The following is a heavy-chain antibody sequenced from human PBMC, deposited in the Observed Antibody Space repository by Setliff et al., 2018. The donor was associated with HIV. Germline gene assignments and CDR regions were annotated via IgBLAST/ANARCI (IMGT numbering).Heavy chain of an antibody. Sequence: VKVSCKASGYTLTSYEINWVRQATGQGLEWMGWMNPNSGDTGYAQKFQGRVTMTRNTSISTAFMELSSLRSEDTAVYYCARRRRSSDDSFDFWGQGTLVTVSS. CDR3: ARRRRSSDDSFDF. V-gene: IGHV1-8*02. CDR1: GYTLTSYE. J-gene: IGHJ3*01. CDR2: MNPNSGDT. D-gene: IGHD1-26*01.